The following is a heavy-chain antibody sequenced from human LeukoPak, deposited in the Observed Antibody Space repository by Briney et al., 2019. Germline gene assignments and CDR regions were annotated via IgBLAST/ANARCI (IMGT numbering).Heavy chain of an antibody. CDR2: IYSDGSGT. CDR3: AREGDGYNTDY. V-gene: IGHV3-74*01. CDR1: GFTFSSYW. J-gene: IGHJ4*02. Sequence: GGSLRLSCAASGFTFSSYWMHWVRQAPGKGLVWVSRIYSDGSGTSYADSVKGRFTISRDNAKNTLYLQMNSLRAEDTAVYYCAREGDGYNTDYWGQGTLVTVSS. D-gene: IGHD5-24*01.